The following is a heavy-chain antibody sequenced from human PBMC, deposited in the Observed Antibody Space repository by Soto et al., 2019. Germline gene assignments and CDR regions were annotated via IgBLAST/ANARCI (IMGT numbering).Heavy chain of an antibody. D-gene: IGHD4-17*01. CDR1: GFTLSSYS. J-gene: IGHJ4*02. Sequence: GGSLRLSCAASGFTLSSYSMNWVRQAPGKGLEWVSSISSSSDTTYYADSVKGRFTIFRDNARNSLYLQMNSLGDEDTAVYYCGRSTPVEYWGQGTLVTVSS. V-gene: IGHV3-48*02. CDR3: GRSTPVEY. CDR2: ISSSSDTT.